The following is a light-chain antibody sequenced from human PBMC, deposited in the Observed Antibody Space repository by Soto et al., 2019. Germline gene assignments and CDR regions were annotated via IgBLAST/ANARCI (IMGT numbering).Light chain of an antibody. CDR2: AAS. V-gene: IGKV1-27*01. CDR1: QGMRNF. CDR3: LKYSSVPV. Sequence: DIQMTQSPTSLSASVEDRVTITCRASQGMRNFVAWYQQKPGKAPKLLIYAASTLQSGVPSRFSGSGSGTDFTLTINSLQPEDVATYSCLKYSSVPVFGPGTKVEIK. J-gene: IGKJ3*01.